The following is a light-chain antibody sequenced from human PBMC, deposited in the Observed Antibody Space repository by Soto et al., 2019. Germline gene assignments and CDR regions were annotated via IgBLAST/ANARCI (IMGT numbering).Light chain of an antibody. CDR1: QSISSY. CDR2: AAS. CDR3: QQSYSTLTST. J-gene: IGKJ1*01. Sequence: DIQMTQSPSSLSASVGDRVTITCRASQSISSYLNWYQQKPGKAPKLLIYAASSLQSGVPSRFSGSGSGTDFTLTISSLQPEDFATYYCQQSYSTLTSTFGQGTKVDTK. V-gene: IGKV1-39*01.